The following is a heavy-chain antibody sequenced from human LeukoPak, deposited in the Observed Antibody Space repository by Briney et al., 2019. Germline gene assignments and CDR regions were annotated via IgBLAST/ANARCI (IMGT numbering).Heavy chain of an antibody. V-gene: IGHV4-39*01. J-gene: IGHJ4*02. Sequence: KPSETLSLTCTASGGSISSSSYYWGWIRQPPGKGLAWIGNIFYSGSTYYNPSLKSRVTISVDTSRSQFSLKLNSVTAADTAVYYCARLWFGAYYFDYWGQGTLVTVSS. D-gene: IGHD3-10*01. CDR3: ARLWFGAYYFDY. CDR2: IFYSGST. CDR1: GGSISSSSYY.